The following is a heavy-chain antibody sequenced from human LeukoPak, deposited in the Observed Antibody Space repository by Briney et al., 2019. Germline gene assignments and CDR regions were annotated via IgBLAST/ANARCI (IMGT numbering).Heavy chain of an antibody. CDR1: GGSISTSNYY. J-gene: IGHJ5*02. CDR2: IFYSGST. V-gene: IGHV4-39*07. CDR3: ARGQGFRFDP. Sequence: SETLSLTCTVSGGSISTSNYYWGWIRQPPGKGLEWIGNIFYSGSTYYSPSLKSRVTISLDTSRNQFSLKLNSVTAADTAVYYCARGQGFRFDPWGQGTLVTVSS. D-gene: IGHD3-3*01.